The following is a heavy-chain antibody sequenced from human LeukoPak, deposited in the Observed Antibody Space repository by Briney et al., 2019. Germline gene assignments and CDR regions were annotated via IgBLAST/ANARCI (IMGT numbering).Heavy chain of an antibody. V-gene: IGHV4-59*11. CDR2: IYYRENT. CDR3: ARGGGYGVY. J-gene: IGHJ4*02. D-gene: IGHD3-16*01. CDR1: GGSIGGHF. Sequence: SETLSLTCTVSGGSIGGHFWNWLRQPPGKGLEWLGNIYYRENTNYNPSLKSRVTLSVDTFNNQFSLRLTSMTAADTAVYYCARGGGYGVYWGQGTLVTVSS.